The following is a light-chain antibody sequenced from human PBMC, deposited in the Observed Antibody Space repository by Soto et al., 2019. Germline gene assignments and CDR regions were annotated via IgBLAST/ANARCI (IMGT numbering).Light chain of an antibody. CDR2: NAS. CDR3: QQRSDWPLT. CDR1: QSISNH. Sequence: EIVLTQSPETLSLSPGLRATLSCRASQSISNHLAWYQQRPGQAPRLLISNASERATGIPARFSGSGSGTDFTLTISSLAPEDFAIYYCQQRSDWPLTFGGGTKVELK. J-gene: IGKJ4*01. V-gene: IGKV3-11*01.